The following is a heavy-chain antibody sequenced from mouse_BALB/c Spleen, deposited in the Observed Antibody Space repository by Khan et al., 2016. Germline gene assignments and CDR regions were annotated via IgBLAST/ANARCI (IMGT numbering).Heavy chain of an antibody. V-gene: IGHV1-7*01. CDR1: GYTFTSYW. Sequence: QVQLQQSGAELAKPGASVKMSCKASGYTFTSYWMHWVKQRPGQGLEWIGDINPSTGYTEYNQKFKDKATLTADKSSSTAYMQLSSLTSEDSAVYYCASCPSWAYDVDYWSPGTSVTVSS. CDR2: INPSTGYT. J-gene: IGHJ4*01. D-gene: IGHD3-1*01. CDR3: ASCPSWAYDVDY.